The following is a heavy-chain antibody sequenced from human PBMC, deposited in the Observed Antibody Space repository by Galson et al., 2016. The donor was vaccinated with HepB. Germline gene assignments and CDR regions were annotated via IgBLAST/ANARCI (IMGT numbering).Heavy chain of an antibody. CDR2: IYYSGST. D-gene: IGHD6-19*01. Sequence: SETLSLTCTVSGGSFSSRGSFWGWIRQPPGKGLEWIGTIYYSGSTYYNPSLRSRVAISLDTSKNQFSLQLNSVTPEDTAVYYCARSSGWGFDYWGQGTLVTVSS. CDR3: ARSSGWGFDY. J-gene: IGHJ4*02. V-gene: IGHV4-39*01. CDR1: GGSFSSRGSF.